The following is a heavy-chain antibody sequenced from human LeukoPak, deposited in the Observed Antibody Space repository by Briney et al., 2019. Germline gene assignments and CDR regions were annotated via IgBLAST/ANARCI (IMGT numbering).Heavy chain of an antibody. CDR2: IGTSDDT. CDR1: GFTFRSYD. Sequence: GGSLRLSCAASGFTFRSYDMHWVRQATGKGLEWVSAIGTSDDTYYPDSVKGRFTISREDAKNSLYLQMNSLRAGDTAVYYCAREGGRGLAFDMWGQGTMVTVSS. CDR3: AREGGRGLAFDM. D-gene: IGHD1-26*01. V-gene: IGHV3-13*01. J-gene: IGHJ3*02.